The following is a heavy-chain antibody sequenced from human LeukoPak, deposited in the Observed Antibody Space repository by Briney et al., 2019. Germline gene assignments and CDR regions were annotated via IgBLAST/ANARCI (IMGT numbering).Heavy chain of an antibody. D-gene: IGHD3-10*01. Sequence: GGSLRLSCAASGFTFSSYAMSWVRQAPGKGLEWVSAISGSGGSTYYADSVKGRFTISRDNSKNTLYLQMNSLRAEDTAVYYCARAEWFGELFLFDYWGQGTLVTVSS. CDR2: ISGSGGST. CDR3: ARAEWFGELFLFDY. J-gene: IGHJ4*02. V-gene: IGHV3-23*01. CDR1: GFTFSSYA.